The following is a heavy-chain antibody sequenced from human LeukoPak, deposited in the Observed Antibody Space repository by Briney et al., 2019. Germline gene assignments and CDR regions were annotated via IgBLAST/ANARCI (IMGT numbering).Heavy chain of an antibody. V-gene: IGHV1-2*02. CDR2: INPNSGAT. J-gene: IGHJ4*02. D-gene: IGHD2-2*01. CDR3: ARDGACSSASCQNFDY. CDR1: GYTFTGYY. Sequence: ASVKVSCKASGYTFTGYYVHWVRQAPGQGLEWMGWINPNSGATSYPQKFQGRVTMTRDTSISTAYVELSRLRSDDTAVYYCARDGACSSASCQNFDYWGQGTLVTVSS.